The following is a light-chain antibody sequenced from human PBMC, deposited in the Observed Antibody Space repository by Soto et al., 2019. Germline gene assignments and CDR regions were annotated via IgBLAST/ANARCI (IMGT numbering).Light chain of an antibody. Sequence: QSVLTQPPSASGTPGQRVTISCSGSSSNIGSNTVNWYQHLPGTAPKLLIYTNNQRPSGVPDRFSGSKSGTSASLAISGLQSEDEADYHCAAWDDSLNGPVFGGGTKLTVL. CDR2: TNN. V-gene: IGLV1-44*01. CDR3: AAWDDSLNGPV. J-gene: IGLJ2*01. CDR1: SSNIGSNT.